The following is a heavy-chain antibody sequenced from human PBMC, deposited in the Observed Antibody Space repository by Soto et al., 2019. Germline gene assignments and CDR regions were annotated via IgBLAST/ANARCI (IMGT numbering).Heavy chain of an antibody. V-gene: IGHV3-11*01. Sequence: QVQLVESGGGLVKPGGSLRLSCAASGFTFSDYYMSWIRQAPGKGLEWVSYINSGDSTIYYADSVKGRFTISRDNAKNPLYLQMNSLRAEDTAVYYCARGRSSSVFFDYWGQGTLVTVSS. CDR1: GFTFSDYY. D-gene: IGHD6-6*01. CDR3: ARGRSSSVFFDY. CDR2: INSGDSTI. J-gene: IGHJ4*02.